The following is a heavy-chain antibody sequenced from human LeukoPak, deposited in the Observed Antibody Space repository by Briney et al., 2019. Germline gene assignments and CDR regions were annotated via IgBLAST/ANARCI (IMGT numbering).Heavy chain of an antibody. CDR1: GGSITTSTYY. CDR3: SRENGAFSPFGY. Sequence: SETLSLTCTVSGGSITTSTYYWGWIRQPPGKGLEWIGSIYYTGSTYYNPSLKSRLTISVDTSKNQFSLRLNSVTAADTAVYYCSRENGAFSPFGYWGQGTLVTVLS. CDR2: IYYTGST. V-gene: IGHV4-39*02. D-gene: IGHD2-8*01. J-gene: IGHJ4*02.